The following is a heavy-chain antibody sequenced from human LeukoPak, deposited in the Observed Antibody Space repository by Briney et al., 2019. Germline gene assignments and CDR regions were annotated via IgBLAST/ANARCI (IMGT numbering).Heavy chain of an antibody. CDR1: GFTFSDYT. Sequence: AGSLRLSCVASGFTFSDYTMNWVRQTPGKGLEWISYLVISSSSTYYAYSVKGPFTISKDNAKNSLYLQMSSLGDEDAALYYCARGPPLFDPWGQGTLVTVSS. CDR3: ARGPPLFDP. J-gene: IGHJ5*02. V-gene: IGHV3-48*02. CDR2: LVISSSST.